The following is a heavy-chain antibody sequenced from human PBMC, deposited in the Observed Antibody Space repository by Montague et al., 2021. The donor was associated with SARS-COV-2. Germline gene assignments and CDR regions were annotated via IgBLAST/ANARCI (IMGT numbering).Heavy chain of an antibody. CDR3: ARQAAGSYFYYGVDV. CDR2: IFYTGST. D-gene: IGHD6-13*01. CDR1: GDSINAYY. J-gene: IGHJ6*02. Sequence: ETLSLTCTVSGDSINAYYWNWIRQPPGKGLEWLGSIFYTGSTNYNPSLKSRVTILLDTSKNQFFLKVTSVTAADTAVYYCARQAAGSYFYYGVDVWGQGTTVTVSS. V-gene: IGHV4-59*12.